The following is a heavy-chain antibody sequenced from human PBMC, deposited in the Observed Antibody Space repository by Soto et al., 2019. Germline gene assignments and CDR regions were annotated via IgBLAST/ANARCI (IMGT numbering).Heavy chain of an antibody. D-gene: IGHD3-3*01. CDR2: IYWDDDK. Sequence: QITLNESGPTQVKPRQTLTLTCTFSGFSLTTSGVGVGWIRQSPGKAPEWLALIYWDDDKRYSPSLKSRLTITKDTSKTQVVLTMADLDPADTATYYCAHRVLRTVFGLVTTPAIYFDFWCQGTPVAVSS. CDR1: GFSLTTSGVG. V-gene: IGHV2-5*02. J-gene: IGHJ4*02. CDR3: AHRVLRTVFGLVTTPAIYFDF.